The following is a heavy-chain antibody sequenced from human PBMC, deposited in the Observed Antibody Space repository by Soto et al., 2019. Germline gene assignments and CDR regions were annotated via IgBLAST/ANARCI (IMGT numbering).Heavy chain of an antibody. CDR1: GFTFSDYS. D-gene: IGHD1-1*01. CDR2: ITRGGTS. CDR3: TKRATTVPTPGNYFDS. Sequence: EVQLLESGGGLVQPGGSLRLSCAASGFTFSDYSMSWVRQTPERGLEWVSTITRGGTSYYADSVQGRFTVSRDNSKNTVSLQMHSLRAEDTALYYCTKRATTVPTPGNYFDSWGQGTLVTVSS. J-gene: IGHJ4*02. V-gene: IGHV3-23*01.